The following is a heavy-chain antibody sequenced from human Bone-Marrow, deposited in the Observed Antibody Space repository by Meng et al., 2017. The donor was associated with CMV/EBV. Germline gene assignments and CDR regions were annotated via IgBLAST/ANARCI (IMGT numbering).Heavy chain of an antibody. D-gene: IGHD2-2*01. CDR3: AREYQLLLDAFDI. V-gene: IGHV4-59*12. CDR2: IYYSGST. Sequence: SETLSLTCTVSGGSISSYYWSWIRQPPGKGLEWIGYIYYSGSTNYNPSLKSRVTISVDTSKNQFSLKLNSVTPEDTAVYYCAREYQLLLDAFDIWGQGTMVTVSS. CDR1: GGSISSYY. J-gene: IGHJ3*02.